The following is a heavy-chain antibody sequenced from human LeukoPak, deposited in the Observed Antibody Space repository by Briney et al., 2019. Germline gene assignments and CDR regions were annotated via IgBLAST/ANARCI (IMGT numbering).Heavy chain of an antibody. J-gene: IGHJ6*02. CDR1: EFTFSGFA. D-gene: IGHD3-22*01. CDR3: AKDTKLTSGFIYYYYNSMDV. CDR2: ISGSGSST. Sequence: GGSLRLSCAASEFTFSGFAMNWVRQAPGKGLDWVSGISGSGSSTYYADSVKGRFTISRDNAKNRLYLQINSLRAEDTAVYYCAKDTKLTSGFIYYYYNSMDVWGQGATVTVSS. V-gene: IGHV3-23*01.